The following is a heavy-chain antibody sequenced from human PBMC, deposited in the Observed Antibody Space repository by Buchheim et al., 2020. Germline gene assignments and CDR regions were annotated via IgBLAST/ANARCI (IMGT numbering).Heavy chain of an antibody. V-gene: IGHV3-33*01. D-gene: IGHD2-8*01. J-gene: IGHJ4*02. CDR3: ARESVMAAGDY. Sequence: QVQLVESGGGVVQPGRSLRLSCAASGFTFSSYGMHWVRQAPGKGLEWVAVIWYDGSNKYYADSVKGRFTISRDNSKNTPYLQMNSLRAEDTAVYYCARESVMAAGDYWGQGTL. CDR1: GFTFSSYG. CDR2: IWYDGSNK.